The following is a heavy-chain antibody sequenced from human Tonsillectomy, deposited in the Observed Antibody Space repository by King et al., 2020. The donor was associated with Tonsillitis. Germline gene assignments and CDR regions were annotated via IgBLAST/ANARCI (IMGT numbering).Heavy chain of an antibody. CDR3: ATIHPSFGLEWLSYYMDV. V-gene: IGHV1-24*01. CDR2: FYPVDVKT. Sequence: QLVQSGAEVKKPGASVKVSCKVSGDSLRELSMHWVRQAPGKGLEWMGGFYPVDVKTMYAQKFQGRGTMTEDTSAATAYMELSSLRSEDTAVYYCATIHPSFGLEWLSYYMDVWGKGTTVTVSS. J-gene: IGHJ6*03. CDR1: GDSLRELS. D-gene: IGHD3-3*01.